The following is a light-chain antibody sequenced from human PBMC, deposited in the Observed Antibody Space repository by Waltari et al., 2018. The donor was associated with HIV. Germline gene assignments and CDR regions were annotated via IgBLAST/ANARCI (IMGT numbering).Light chain of an antibody. CDR2: STN. CDR1: SGSVSASYC. J-gene: IGLJ3*02. Sequence: QTVVTQEPSFSVSPGGTVTLTCGLSSGSVSASYCPSWYQQTPGQAPRTLIYSTNTRSAGVPERFSGSILGNKAALTITGAQADDESVYYGSLYMGGGIWVLGGGTKLTVL. V-gene: IGLV8-61*01. CDR3: SLYMGGGIWV.